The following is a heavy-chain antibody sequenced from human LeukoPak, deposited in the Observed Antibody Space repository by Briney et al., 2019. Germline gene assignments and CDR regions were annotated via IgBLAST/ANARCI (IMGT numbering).Heavy chain of an antibody. J-gene: IGHJ4*02. CDR3: AKHNYDFWSGYGY. CDR1: GFAFSRYA. V-gene: IGHV3-33*06. D-gene: IGHD3-3*01. CDR2: IWFDGTTK. Sequence: GGSLRLSCAASGFAFSRYAMHWVRQAPGKGLEWVAVIWFDGTTKDYGDSVKGRFAISKDNSKNTLYLQMNSLRAEDTAVYYCAKHNYDFWSGYGYWGQGTLVTVSS.